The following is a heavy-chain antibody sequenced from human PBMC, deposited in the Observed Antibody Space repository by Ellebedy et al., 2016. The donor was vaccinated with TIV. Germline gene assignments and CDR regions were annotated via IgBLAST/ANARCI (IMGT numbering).Heavy chain of an antibody. CDR1: GYSFTSYG. D-gene: IGHD5-18*01. CDR3: ARVQYSYGPLNDF. V-gene: IGHV1-18*01. Sequence: ASVKVSCKASGYSFTSYGITWVRQAPGQGLEWVGRITVYDGDTTYAQKFQDRVTMTTETSTNTAYLEVRSLTYADTAVYYCARVQYSYGPLNDFWGQGTLVTVSS. CDR2: ITVYDGDT. J-gene: IGHJ4*02.